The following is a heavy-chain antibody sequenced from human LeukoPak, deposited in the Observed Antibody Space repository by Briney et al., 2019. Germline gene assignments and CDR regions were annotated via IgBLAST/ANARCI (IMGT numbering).Heavy chain of an antibody. CDR2: INPNSGNT. V-gene: IGHV1-8*03. D-gene: IGHD3-22*01. J-gene: IGHJ3*02. Sequence: ASVKVSCKTSEYTFTGYYMHWVRQAPGQGLEWMGWINPNSGNTGYAQKFQGRVTITRNTSISTAYMELSSLRSEDTAVYYCARSNYYDSSGYPFDIWGQGTMVTVSS. CDR1: EYTFTGYY. CDR3: ARSNYYDSSGYPFDI.